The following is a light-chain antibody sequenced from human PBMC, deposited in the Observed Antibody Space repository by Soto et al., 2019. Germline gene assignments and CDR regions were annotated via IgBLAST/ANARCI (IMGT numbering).Light chain of an antibody. CDR1: QSVRGSD. Sequence: EIVLTQSPGTLSLSPGERATLSCRASQSVRGSDLAWYQQKPGRAPRLLIFGASSRATGSPDRFSGSGSGTDFTLTISRLEPEDFAVYYCQQYGSSPITFGQGTRLEIK. V-gene: IGKV3-20*01. CDR3: QQYGSSPIT. J-gene: IGKJ5*01. CDR2: GAS.